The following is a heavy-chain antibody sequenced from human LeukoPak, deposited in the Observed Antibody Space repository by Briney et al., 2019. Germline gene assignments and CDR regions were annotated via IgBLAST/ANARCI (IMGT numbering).Heavy chain of an antibody. CDR1: GSSFTSYW. D-gene: IGHD2-15*01. V-gene: IGHV5-51*01. Sequence: GESLKISCWASGSSFTSYWIGWVRQMPGEGLGWMGIIYPGDSDTRYSPSFQGQVTISADKSISTAYLQWSSLKASDTAMYYCARTYCSGGSCYGRRGSHFDYWGQGTLVTVSS. CDR2: IYPGDSDT. CDR3: ARTYCSGGSCYGRRGSHFDY. J-gene: IGHJ4*02.